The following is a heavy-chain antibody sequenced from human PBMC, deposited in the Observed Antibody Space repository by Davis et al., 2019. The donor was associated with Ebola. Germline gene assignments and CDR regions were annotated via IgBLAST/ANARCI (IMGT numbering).Heavy chain of an antibody. Sequence: SVKVSCKASGYTFTGYYMHWVRQAPGQGLEWMGWINPNSGGTNYAQKFQGWVTMTTDTSTSTAYMEMRSLRSDDTAVCYCAGDMGDAGAFDYWGQGTLVTVSS. J-gene: IGHJ4*02. CDR3: AGDMGDAGAFDY. CDR2: INPNSGGT. V-gene: IGHV1-2*04. CDR1: GYTFTGYY. D-gene: IGHD2-21*01.